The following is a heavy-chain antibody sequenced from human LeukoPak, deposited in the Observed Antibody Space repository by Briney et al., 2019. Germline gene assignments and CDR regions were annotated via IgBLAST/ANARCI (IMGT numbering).Heavy chain of an antibody. CDR3: ASRLYCSNTRCRNFPFAY. V-gene: IGHV1-69*01. J-gene: IGHJ4*02. CDR1: GGTFSSYA. Sequence: GASVKVSCKASGGTFSSYAINWVRQAPGQGLEWMGGVIPIFGTANYAQKFQDRVTITADESTSTAYMELSSLRSEYTAIYYCASRLYCSNTRCRNFPFAYWGQGTLVTVSS. D-gene: IGHD2-2*01. CDR2: VIPIFGTA.